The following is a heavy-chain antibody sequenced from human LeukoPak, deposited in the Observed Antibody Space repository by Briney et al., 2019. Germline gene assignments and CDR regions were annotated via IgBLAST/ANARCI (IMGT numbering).Heavy chain of an antibody. J-gene: IGHJ4*02. CDR2: IYTSGST. Sequence: SEALSLTCTVSGGSISSGSYYWRWIRQPAGKGLEWIGRIYTSGSTNYNPSLKSRFTISVDTSKNQFSLKLSSVTAADTAVYYCAREVRERYCSSTSCYYYFDYWGQGTLVTVSS. V-gene: IGHV4-61*02. D-gene: IGHD2-2*01. CDR3: AREVRERYCSSTSCYYYFDY. CDR1: GGSISSGSYY.